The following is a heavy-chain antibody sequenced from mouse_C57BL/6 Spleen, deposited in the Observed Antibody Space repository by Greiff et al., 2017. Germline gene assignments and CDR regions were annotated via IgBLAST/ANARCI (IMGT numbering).Heavy chain of an antibody. V-gene: IGHV1-69*01. D-gene: IGHD1-1*01. CDR2: IDPSDSYT. CDR1: GYTFTSYW. J-gene: IGHJ1*03. CDR3: ARGGYYGSSARYFDV. Sequence: QVQLQQPGAELVMPGASVKLSCKASGYTFTSYWMHWVKQRPGQGLEWIGEIDPSDSYTNYNQKFKGKSTLTVDQSSSTAYMQLSSLTSEDSAVYYCARGGYYGSSARYFDVWGTGTTVTVSS.